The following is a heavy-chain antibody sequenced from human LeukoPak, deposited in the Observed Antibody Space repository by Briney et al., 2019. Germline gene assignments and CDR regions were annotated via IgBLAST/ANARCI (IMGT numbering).Heavy chain of an antibody. CDR3: AKDTGSSSWYPLDY. D-gene: IGHD6-13*01. CDR1: GFTFSSYA. V-gene: IGHV3-23*01. CDR2: ISGSGGST. Sequence: PGGSLRLSCAASGFTFSSYAMSWVRQAPGKGLEWVSAISGSGGSTYYADSVKGRFTISRDNSKNTLYLQMNSLRAEDTAVYYCAKDTGSSSWYPLDYWGQGTLVTVSS. J-gene: IGHJ4*02.